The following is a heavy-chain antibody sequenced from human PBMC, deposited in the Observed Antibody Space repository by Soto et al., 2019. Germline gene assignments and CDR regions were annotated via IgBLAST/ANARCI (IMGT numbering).Heavy chain of an antibody. J-gene: IGHJ4*02. Sequence: QVQLQESGPGLVKPSQTLSLTCTVSGGSISSGGYDWSWIRQHPGKGLEWIGCIYSSGSTYYNPSLKSCITISVDTSNHRFSLKLNSVTAADTAVYYCARGWYTMEPPPYDYWGQGTLVTVSS. CDR1: GGSISSGGYD. CDR3: ARGWYTMEPPPYDY. V-gene: IGHV4-31*03. D-gene: IGHD6-19*01. CDR2: IYSSGST.